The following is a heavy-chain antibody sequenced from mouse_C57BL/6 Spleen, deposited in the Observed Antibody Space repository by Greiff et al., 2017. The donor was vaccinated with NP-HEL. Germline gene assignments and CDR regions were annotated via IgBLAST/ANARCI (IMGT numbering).Heavy chain of an antibody. CDR1: GFTFSSYA. Sequence: EVQLQESGGGLVKPGGSLKLSCAASGFTFSSYAMSWVRQTPEKRLEWVATISDGGSYTYYPDNVKGRFTISRDNAKNNLYLQMSHLKSEGTAMYYCARDRVDGYYDYWGQGTTLTVSS. J-gene: IGHJ2*01. CDR2: ISDGGSYT. D-gene: IGHD2-3*01. V-gene: IGHV5-4*01. CDR3: ARDRVDGYYDY.